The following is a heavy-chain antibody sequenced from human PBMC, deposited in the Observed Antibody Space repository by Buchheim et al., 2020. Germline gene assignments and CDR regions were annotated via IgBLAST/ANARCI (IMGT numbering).Heavy chain of an antibody. CDR2: INREGTTT. Sequence: EVQLVESGGGLVQPGGPLRLSCSAPGFPFSIYWMHWVRQAPGKGLAWVSHINREGTTTNYADSVRGRFTLSRDNGKNTLYLQMNNLRAEDTAVYYCVRDMYGSGDYWGQGTL. J-gene: IGHJ4*02. D-gene: IGHD3-10*01. CDR3: VRDMYGSGDY. V-gene: IGHV3-74*01. CDR1: GFPFSIYW.